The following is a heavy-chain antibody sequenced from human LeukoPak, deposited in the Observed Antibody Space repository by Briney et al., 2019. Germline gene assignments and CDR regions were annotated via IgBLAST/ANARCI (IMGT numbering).Heavy chain of an antibody. CDR2: IYNSGHT. Sequence: SETLSLTCTVSGGSISNYYWSWIRQPPGKGLEWIGYIYNSGHTNYNPSLKSRVTISEDTSKNQLSLKLSSVTAADTAVYYCARAAVTTSRYFQHWGQGTLVAVSS. CDR3: ARAAVTTSRYFQH. J-gene: IGHJ1*01. D-gene: IGHD4-17*01. CDR1: GGSISNYY. V-gene: IGHV4-59*01.